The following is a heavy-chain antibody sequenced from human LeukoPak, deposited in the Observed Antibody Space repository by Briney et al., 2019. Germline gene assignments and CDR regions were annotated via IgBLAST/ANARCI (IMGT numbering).Heavy chain of an antibody. D-gene: IGHD2-2*02. CDR3: ARGKLPAAIWDFDY. CDR1: GFTFSNYG. V-gene: IGHV3-30*02. CDR2: IRYDGSNE. J-gene: IGHJ4*02. Sequence: GGSLRLSCAASGFTFSNYGMHWARQAPGKGLEWVTFIRYDGSNEYYADSVKGRFTISRDNSKNTLYLQMDSLRSEDTAVYYCARGKLPAAIWDFDYWGQGTLVTVSS.